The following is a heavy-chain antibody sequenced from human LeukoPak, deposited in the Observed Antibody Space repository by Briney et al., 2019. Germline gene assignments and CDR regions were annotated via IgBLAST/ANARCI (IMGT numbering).Heavy chain of an antibody. D-gene: IGHD2-2*02. CDR3: ARGGIVVVPAAIRWFDP. CDR2: INHSGST. V-gene: IGHV4-39*07. Sequence: SETLSLTCTVSGGSISSSTYYWGWIRQPPGKGLEWIGEINHSGSTNYNPSLKSRVTISVDTSKNQFSLKLSSVTAADTAVYYCARGGIVVVPAAIRWFDPWGQGTLVTVSS. J-gene: IGHJ5*02. CDR1: GGSISSSTYY.